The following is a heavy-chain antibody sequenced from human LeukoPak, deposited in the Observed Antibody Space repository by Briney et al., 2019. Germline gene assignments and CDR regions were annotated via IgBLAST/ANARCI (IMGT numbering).Heavy chain of an antibody. D-gene: IGHD1-20*01. V-gene: IGHV3-48*03. J-gene: IGHJ4*02. CDR2: ISSSGSTI. CDR1: GFTFRSYE. CDR3: AKDVKYNWNYIDY. Sequence: GGSLRLSCAASGFTFRSYEMNWVRQASGKGLEWVSYISSSGSTIYYADSVKGRFTISRDNSKNTLYLQMNSLRAEDTALYYCAKDVKYNWNYIDYWGQGALVTVSS.